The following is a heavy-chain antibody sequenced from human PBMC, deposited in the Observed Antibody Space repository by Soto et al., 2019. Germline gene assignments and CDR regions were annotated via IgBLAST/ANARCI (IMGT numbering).Heavy chain of an antibody. J-gene: IGHJ6*02. Sequence: QVQLVQSGDEVKKPGASVKVSCKASGYIFVNYGIAWVRQAPGQGLEWMGWISPYTGNTHSATKIQGRLTMTTYTSTSTAYMDPRSLTSDHTPEYYCMMVDNYITPTPRDVWGQGTTVTVSS. CDR3: MMVDNYITPTPRDV. CDR1: GYIFVNYG. V-gene: IGHV1-18*01. D-gene: IGHD4-4*01. CDR2: ISPYTGNT.